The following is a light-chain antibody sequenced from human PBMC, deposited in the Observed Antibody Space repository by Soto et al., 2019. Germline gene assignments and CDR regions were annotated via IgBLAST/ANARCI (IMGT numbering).Light chain of an antibody. V-gene: IGLV2-8*01. CDR1: SSDVGGYNY. Sequence: QSVLTQPPSASGSPGQSVTISCTGASSDVGGYNYVSWYQHHPGKAPKLMIYEVSKRPSGVPDRFSGSKSGNTASLTVSGLQAEDEADYYCSSYTSSSTPVVFGGGTKLTVL. CDR3: SSYTSSSTPVV. CDR2: EVS. J-gene: IGLJ2*01.